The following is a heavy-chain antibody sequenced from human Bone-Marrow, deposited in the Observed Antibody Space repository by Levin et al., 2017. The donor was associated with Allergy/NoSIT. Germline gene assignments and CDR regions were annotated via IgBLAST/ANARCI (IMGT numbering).Heavy chain of an antibody. CDR3: ARVSCSGGSCYSNFDY. Sequence: ASVKVSCKASGYTFTGYYMHWARQAPGQGLEWMGWINPNSGGTNYAQKFQGRVTMTRDTSISTAYMELSRLRSDDTAVYYCARVSCSGGSCYSNFDYWGQGTLVTVSS. D-gene: IGHD2-15*01. CDR1: GYTFTGYY. J-gene: IGHJ4*02. CDR2: INPNSGGT. V-gene: IGHV1-2*02.